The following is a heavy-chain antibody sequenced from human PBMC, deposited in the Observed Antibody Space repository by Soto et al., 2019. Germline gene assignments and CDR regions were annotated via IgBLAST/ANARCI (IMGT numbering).Heavy chain of an antibody. CDR1: GFTFSSYA. Sequence: GGSLRLSCAASGFTFSSYAMSWVRQAPGKGLEWVSAISGSGGSTYYADSVKGRFTISRDNSKNTLYLQMNSLRAEDTAVYYCAKEHPPLGGVAPPFDYWGQGTLVTVSS. V-gene: IGHV3-23*01. D-gene: IGHD3-16*01. CDR2: ISGSGGST. CDR3: AKEHPPLGGVAPPFDY. J-gene: IGHJ4*02.